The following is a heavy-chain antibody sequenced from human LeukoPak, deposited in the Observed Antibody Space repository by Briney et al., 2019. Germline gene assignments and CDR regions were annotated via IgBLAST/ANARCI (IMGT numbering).Heavy chain of an antibody. Sequence: GGSLRLSCAASGFTVRGNYMSWVRQAPGKGLEWVSVIYSDGSTYYAGSVKGRFNISRDNSKNTLYLQMNSLRAEDTAVYYCARDQATMVRGFIYYYYGMDVWGQGTTVTVSS. CDR1: GFTVRGNY. CDR2: IYSDGST. V-gene: IGHV3-66*01. J-gene: IGHJ6*02. D-gene: IGHD3-10*01. CDR3: ARDQATMVRGFIYYYYGMDV.